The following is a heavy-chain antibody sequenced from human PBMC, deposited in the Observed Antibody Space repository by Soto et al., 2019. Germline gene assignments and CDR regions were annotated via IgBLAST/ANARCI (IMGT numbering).Heavy chain of an antibody. V-gene: IGHV4-31*03. CDR1: GGPISSGGYY. J-gene: IGHJ6*02. CDR3: ARGKRKEWFEAKYGMAV. D-gene: IGHD3-3*01. CDR2: IYYSGST. Sequence: NPSETLSLTCTVSGGPISSGGYYWTWIRQHPGKGLEWIGYIYYSGSTYYNPSLKSRITISVDTSKNQFSLKLTSVTAADTAVYYCARGKRKEWFEAKYGMAVWGQGTTVTVSS.